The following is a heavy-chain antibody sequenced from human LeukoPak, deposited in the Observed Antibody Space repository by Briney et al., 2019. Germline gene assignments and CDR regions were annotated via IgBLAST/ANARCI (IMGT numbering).Heavy chain of an antibody. CDR2: ISGSGGST. Sequence: GGSLRLSCAASGFTFSNYAMNWVRQAPGKGLEWVSAISGSGGSTYYADSVKGRFTISRDNSKNTLYLQMNSLRAEDTAVYYCAKARSTVVTPGLFDYWGQGTLVTVSS. CDR1: GFTFSNYA. D-gene: IGHD4-23*01. V-gene: IGHV3-23*01. J-gene: IGHJ4*02. CDR3: AKARSTVVTPGLFDY.